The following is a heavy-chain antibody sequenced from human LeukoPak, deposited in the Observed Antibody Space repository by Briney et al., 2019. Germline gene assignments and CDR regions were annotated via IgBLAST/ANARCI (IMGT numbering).Heavy chain of an antibody. D-gene: IGHD3-22*01. Sequence: GGSLRLSCAGSGFTVSDNYMRWVRQAPGKGLEWVSVIYSGGTTYSADSVKGRFTISRDNSKNTLYLQMNSLRAEDTAVYYCARHDSWAGWFDPWGQGTLVTVSS. CDR2: IYSGGTT. J-gene: IGHJ5*02. CDR1: GFTVSDNY. V-gene: IGHV3-53*01. CDR3: ARHDSWAGWFDP.